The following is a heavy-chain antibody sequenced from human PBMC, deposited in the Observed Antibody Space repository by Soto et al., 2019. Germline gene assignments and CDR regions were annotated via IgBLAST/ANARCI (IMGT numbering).Heavy chain of an antibody. CDR2: IYYSGST. V-gene: IGHV4-30-4*01. CDR3: ARDAGGGGSSGKYYYYYYGMDV. Sequence: SETLSLTCTVSGGSISSGDYYWSCIRQPPGKGLEWIGYIYYSGSTYYNPSLKSRVTISVDTSKNQFSLKLSSVTAADTAVYYCARDAGGGGSSGKYYYYYYGMDVWGQGTTVTVSS. J-gene: IGHJ6*02. D-gene: IGHD6-6*01. CDR1: GGSISSGDYY.